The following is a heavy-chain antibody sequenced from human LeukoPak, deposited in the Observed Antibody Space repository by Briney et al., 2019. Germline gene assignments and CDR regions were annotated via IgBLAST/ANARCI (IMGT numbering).Heavy chain of an antibody. D-gene: IGHD3-10*01. J-gene: IGHJ5*02. CDR1: GFTFSSYE. Sequence: GESLRLSCAASGFTFSSYEMNWVRQAPGKGLEWVSYIDFSGSAKFYADSVKGRFTISRDNAKSSLYLQMNSLRAEDTALYYCARGGYYGLGNDFRFDPWGQGTLVTVSS. CDR3: ARGGYYGLGNDFRFDP. CDR2: IDFSGSAK. V-gene: IGHV3-48*03.